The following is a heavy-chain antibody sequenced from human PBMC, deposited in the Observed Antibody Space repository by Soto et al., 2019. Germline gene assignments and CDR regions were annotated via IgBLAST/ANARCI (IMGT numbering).Heavy chain of an antibody. J-gene: IGHJ6*02. CDR3: ARVIDSGGYYYYYGMDV. CDR2: IIPIFGTA. V-gene: IGHV1-69*06. D-gene: IGHD3-10*01. Sequence: QVQLVQSGAEVKKPGSSVQVSCKASGGTFSSYAISWVRQAPGQGLEWMGGIIPIFGTANYAQKFQGRVTITADKSTSTAYMELSSMRSEDTAVYYCARVIDSGGYYYYYGMDVCGQGTTVTVSS. CDR1: GGTFSSYA.